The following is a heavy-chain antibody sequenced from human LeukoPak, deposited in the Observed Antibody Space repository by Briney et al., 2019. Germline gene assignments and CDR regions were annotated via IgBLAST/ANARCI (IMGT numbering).Heavy chain of an antibody. CDR3: ATDYGDYVFDY. J-gene: IGHJ4*02. CDR1: GYTFTSYY. Sequence: GASVEASCKASGYTFTSYYMHWVRQAPGQGLEWMGIINPSGGSTSYAQRFQGRVTMTRDTSTSTVYMELSSLRSEDTAVYYCATDYGDYVFDYWGQGTLVTVSS. V-gene: IGHV1-46*01. CDR2: INPSGGST. D-gene: IGHD4-17*01.